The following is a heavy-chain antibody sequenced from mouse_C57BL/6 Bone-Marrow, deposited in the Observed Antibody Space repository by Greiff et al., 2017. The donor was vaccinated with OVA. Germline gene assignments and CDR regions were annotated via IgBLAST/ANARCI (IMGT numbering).Heavy chain of an antibody. CDR2: ISSGGSYT. Sequence: VQLQQSGGDLVKPGGSLKLSCAASGFTFSSYGMSWVRQTPDKRLEWVATISSGGSYTYYPDSVKGRFTISRDNAKNTLYLQMSSLKSEDTAMYYCARGGDGGVAYWGQGTLVTVSA. J-gene: IGHJ3*01. CDR1: GFTFSSYG. V-gene: IGHV5-6*01. CDR3: ARGGDGGVAY.